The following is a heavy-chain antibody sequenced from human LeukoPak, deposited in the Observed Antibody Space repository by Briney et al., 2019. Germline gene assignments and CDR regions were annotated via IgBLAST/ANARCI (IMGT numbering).Heavy chain of an antibody. D-gene: IGHD3-3*01. CDR1: GLTFSDYY. CDR2: SSSSGSTI. J-gene: IGHJ6*02. V-gene: IGHV3-11*04. CDR3: ARVPYYDFWSGYSPYYGMDV. Sequence: GGSLRLSCAASGLTFSDYYMNWIRQAPGKGLEWVSHSSSSGSTIYYADSVKGRFTISRDNAKNTLYLQMNSLRAEDTAVYYCARVPYYDFWSGYSPYYGMDVWGQGTTVTVSS.